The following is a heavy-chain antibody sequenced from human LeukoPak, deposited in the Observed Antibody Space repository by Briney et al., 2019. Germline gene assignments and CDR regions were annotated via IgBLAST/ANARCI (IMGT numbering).Heavy chain of an antibody. J-gene: IGHJ4*02. CDR3: ARGAYYFDY. CDR2: INSDASST. CDR1: GFTFSNYW. Sequence: GGSLRLSCAASGFTFSNYWMHWVRQAPGKGLVWVSRINSDASSTSYADSVKGRFTISRDNAKNSLYLQMNSLRGDDTAVYYCARGAYYFDYWGQGVLVTVSS. V-gene: IGHV3-74*01.